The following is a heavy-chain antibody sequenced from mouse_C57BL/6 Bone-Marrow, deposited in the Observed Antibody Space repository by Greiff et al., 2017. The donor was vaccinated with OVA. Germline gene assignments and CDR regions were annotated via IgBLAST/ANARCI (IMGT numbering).Heavy chain of an antibody. V-gene: IGHV5-16*01. CDR1: GFTFSDYY. CDR3: ARAQPGRGYAMGY. CDR2: INYDGSST. Sequence: EVHLVESEGGLVQPGSSMKLSCTASGFTFSDYYMAWVRQVPEKGLEWVANINYDGSSTYYLDSLKSRFIISRDNAKNMLYLQMSSLKSEDTATYYCARAQPGRGYAMGYWGQGTSVTVSS. J-gene: IGHJ4*01. D-gene: IGHD6-1*01.